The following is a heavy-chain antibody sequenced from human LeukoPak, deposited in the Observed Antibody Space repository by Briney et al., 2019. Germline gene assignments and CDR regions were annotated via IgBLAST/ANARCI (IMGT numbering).Heavy chain of an antibody. V-gene: IGHV3-11*01. CDR2: ISTSGAVK. CDR3: AREDSSSWLIDY. D-gene: IGHD6-13*01. J-gene: IGHJ4*02. Sequence: PGGSLRLSCAASGFIFSDYYMSWIRQAPGKGLEWVSYISTSGAVKYYADSVKGRFTISRDNAKNSLYLQMNSLRAEDTAVYYCAREDSSSWLIDYWGQGTLVTVSS. CDR1: GFIFSDYY.